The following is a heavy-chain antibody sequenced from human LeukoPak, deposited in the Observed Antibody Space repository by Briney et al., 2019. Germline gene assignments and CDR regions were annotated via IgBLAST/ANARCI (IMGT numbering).Heavy chain of an antibody. D-gene: IGHD6-13*01. Sequence: SETLSLTCTVSGGSISSYYWSCIRQPAGKGLEWIGRFYISGSTNYNPSLKSRVTMSVDTSKNQFSLRLNSVTAADTAVYYCARGIADPYSFDSWGQGTLLTVFS. J-gene: IGHJ4*02. CDR3: ARGIADPYSFDS. CDR2: FYISGST. V-gene: IGHV4-4*07. CDR1: GGSISSYY.